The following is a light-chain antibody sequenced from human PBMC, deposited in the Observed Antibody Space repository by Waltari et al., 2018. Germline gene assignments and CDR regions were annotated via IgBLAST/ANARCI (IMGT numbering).Light chain of an antibody. CDR2: DAS. V-gene: IGKV1-33*01. Sequence: DIQMTQSPSSLSASVGDRVTITCQASHDISNYLNWYQQKPGKAPKLLIYDASNLETGVPSRFSGSGSGTDFSFTISSLQPEDIATYYCQQYNSYSWTFGQGTKVEIK. CDR1: HDISNY. CDR3: QQYNSYSWT. J-gene: IGKJ1*01.